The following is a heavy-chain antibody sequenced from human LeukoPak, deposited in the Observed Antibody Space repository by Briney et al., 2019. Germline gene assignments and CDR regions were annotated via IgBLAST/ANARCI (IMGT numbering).Heavy chain of an antibody. CDR2: INSDGSTT. Sequence: GGSLRLSCAASGFTFSSYWMHWVRQAPGKGLVWVSRINSDGSTTNYADSVKGRFTISRDNAKNTLYLQMNRLRAEDTAVYYCAREGSVLDFDYWGRGTLVTVSS. CDR1: GFTFSSYW. D-gene: IGHD6-19*01. CDR3: AREGSVLDFDY. V-gene: IGHV3-74*01. J-gene: IGHJ4*02.